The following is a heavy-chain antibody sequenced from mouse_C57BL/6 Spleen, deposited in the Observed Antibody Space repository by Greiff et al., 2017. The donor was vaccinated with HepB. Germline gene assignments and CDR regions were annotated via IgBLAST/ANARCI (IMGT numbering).Heavy chain of an antibody. J-gene: IGHJ4*01. CDR1: GFSLTSYG. CDR3: ARNRGTIVTSYYAMDY. CDR2: IWSGGST. Sequence: VQLVESGPGLVQPSQSLSITCTVSGFSLTSYGVHWVRQSPGKGLEWLGVIWSGGSTDYNAAFISRLSISKDNSKSQVFFKMNSLQADDTAIYYCARNRGTIVTSYYAMDYWGQGTSVTVSS. V-gene: IGHV2-2*01. D-gene: IGHD2-5*01.